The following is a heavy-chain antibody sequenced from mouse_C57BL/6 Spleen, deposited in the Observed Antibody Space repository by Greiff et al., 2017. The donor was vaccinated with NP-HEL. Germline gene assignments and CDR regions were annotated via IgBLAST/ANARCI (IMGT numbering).Heavy chain of an antibody. CDR3: ARSDYYYGSSYWYFDV. Sequence: VQLQQSGAELARPGASVKMSCKASGYTFTSYTMHWVKQRPGQGLEWIGYINPSSGYTKYNQKFKDKATLTADKSSSTAYMQLSSLTSEDSAVYYCARSDYYYGSSYWYFDVWGTGTTVTVSS. V-gene: IGHV1-4*01. J-gene: IGHJ1*03. CDR2: INPSSGYT. D-gene: IGHD1-1*01. CDR1: GYTFTSYT.